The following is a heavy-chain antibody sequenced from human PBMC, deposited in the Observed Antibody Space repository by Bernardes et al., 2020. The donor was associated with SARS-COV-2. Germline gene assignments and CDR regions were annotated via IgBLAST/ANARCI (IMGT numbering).Heavy chain of an antibody. Sequence: GGSLRLSCAASGFTFSNFDMTWVRQAPGKGLEWVSGISGSGDKAYYANSVKGRFTISRDNSKSTLYLQMDSLRVEDTAVYYCARKLLELTPGRDQGILVTVSS. D-gene: IGHD1-7*01. J-gene: IGHJ4*02. CDR3: ARKLLELTPG. CDR1: GFTFSNFD. CDR2: ISGSGDKA. V-gene: IGHV3-23*01.